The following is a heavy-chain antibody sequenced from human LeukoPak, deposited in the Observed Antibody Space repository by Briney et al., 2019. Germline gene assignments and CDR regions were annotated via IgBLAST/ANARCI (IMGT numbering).Heavy chain of an antibody. CDR2: IYYSGST. J-gene: IGHJ3*02. Sequence: SETLSLTCTVSGGSISSSSYYWGWIRQPPGKGLEGIGSIYYSGSTYYNPSLKSRVTISVDTSKNQFSLKLSSVTAADTAVYYCASAHYYDSSGYSLGDAFDIWGQGTMVTVSS. V-gene: IGHV4-39*01. D-gene: IGHD3-22*01. CDR3: ASAHYYDSSGYSLGDAFDI. CDR1: GGSISSSSYY.